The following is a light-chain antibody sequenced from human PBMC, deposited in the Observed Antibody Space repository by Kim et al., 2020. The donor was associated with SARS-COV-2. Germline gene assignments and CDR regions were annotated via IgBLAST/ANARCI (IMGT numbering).Light chain of an antibody. CDR1: SLRSYY. CDR2: GKN. J-gene: IGLJ1*01. Sequence: SSELTQDSAVSVALGQTVRITCQGDSLRSYYASWYQQKPGQAPVLVIYGKNNRPSGIPDRFSGSSSGNTASLTITGAQAEDEADYYCNSRDSSGYHHYVF. CDR3: NSRDSSGYHHYV. V-gene: IGLV3-19*01.